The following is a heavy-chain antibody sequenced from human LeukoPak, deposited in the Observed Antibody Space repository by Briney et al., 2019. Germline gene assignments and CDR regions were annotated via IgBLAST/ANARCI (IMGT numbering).Heavy chain of an antibody. CDR2: ISPRAYST. J-gene: IGHJ5*01. CDR1: DFNFSASY. D-gene: IGHD6-25*01. V-gene: IGHV3-11*01. Sequence: PGGSLRLSCTVSDFNFSASYMSWIRQFPGGGLEWLSYISPRAYSTYYSDSARGRFTISRDNSHSSLLLKMPSVRVDDSAIYYCTRGKRTFDFWGRGTRVTVS. CDR3: TRGKRTFDF.